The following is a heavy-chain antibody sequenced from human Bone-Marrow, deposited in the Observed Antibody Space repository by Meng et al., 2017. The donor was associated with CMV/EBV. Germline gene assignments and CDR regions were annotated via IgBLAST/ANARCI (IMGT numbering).Heavy chain of an antibody. CDR1: GGTFSSYA. CDR3: ARGFCSSTSCHLLGLEDY. D-gene: IGHD2-2*01. V-gene: IGHV1-69*10. Sequence: SVKVSCKASGGTFSSYAISWVRQAPGQGLEWMGGIIPILGIANYAQKFQGRVTITADKSTSTAYMELSSLRSEDTAVYYCARGFCSSTSCHLLGLEDYWGQGTLVTVSS. CDR2: IIPILGIA. J-gene: IGHJ4*02.